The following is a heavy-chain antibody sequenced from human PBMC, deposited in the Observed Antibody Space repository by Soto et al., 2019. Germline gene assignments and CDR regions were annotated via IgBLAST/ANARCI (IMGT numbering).Heavy chain of an antibody. V-gene: IGHV4-59*01. CDR3: ARGYCSSTSCYGPLDP. CDR1: GGSISSYY. J-gene: IGHJ5*02. Sequence: SSETLSLTCTVSGGSISSYYWSWIRQPPGKGLEWIGYIYYSGSTNYNPSLKSRVTISVDTSKNQFSLKLSSVTAADTAVYYCARGYCSSTSCYGPLDPWGQGTLVTVSS. D-gene: IGHD2-2*01. CDR2: IYYSGST.